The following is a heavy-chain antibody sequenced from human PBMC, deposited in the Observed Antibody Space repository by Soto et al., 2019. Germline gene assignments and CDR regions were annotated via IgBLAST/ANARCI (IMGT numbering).Heavy chain of an antibody. CDR3: ARVRWWDYYDSSGYLGDFDY. V-gene: IGHV1-3*01. CDR2: INAGNGNT. CDR1: GYTFTSYA. J-gene: IGHJ4*02. Sequence: GASVKVSCKASGYTFTSYAMHWVRQAPGQRLEWMGWINAGNGNTKYSQKFQGRVTITRDTSASTAYMELSSLRSEDTAVYYCARVRWWDYYDSSGYLGDFDYWGQGTLVTVSS. D-gene: IGHD3-22*01.